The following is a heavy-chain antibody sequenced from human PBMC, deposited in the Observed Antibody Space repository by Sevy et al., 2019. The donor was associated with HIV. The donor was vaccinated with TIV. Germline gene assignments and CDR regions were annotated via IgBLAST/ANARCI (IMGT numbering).Heavy chain of an antibody. Sequence: GESLKISCAASGFNFSPYAMHWVRQAPGKGLEWVAVISNDGRNENYADSVKGRFTISRDNSKNTMFLQMNSLRVEDKAVYYCAKEGYYYDSRSFDWFDSWGQGTLVTVSS. J-gene: IGHJ5*01. V-gene: IGHV3-30*18. CDR1: GFNFSPYA. D-gene: IGHD3-22*01. CDR2: ISNDGRNE. CDR3: AKEGYYYDSRSFDWFDS.